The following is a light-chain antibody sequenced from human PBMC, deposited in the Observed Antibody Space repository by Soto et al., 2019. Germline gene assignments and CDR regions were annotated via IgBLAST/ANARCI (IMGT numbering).Light chain of an antibody. CDR2: EAS. CDR3: QQLNTLPFT. Sequence: DIQLTQSPSLLSASVGDRVTITCRASHDISTYLAWYQQKPGKAPKLMIYEASTLQSGVPSRFSGSGSGTEFTLTISGLLPEDFATYHCQQLNTLPFTFXQGTRTEIK. CDR1: HDISTY. V-gene: IGKV1-9*01. J-gene: IGKJ5*01.